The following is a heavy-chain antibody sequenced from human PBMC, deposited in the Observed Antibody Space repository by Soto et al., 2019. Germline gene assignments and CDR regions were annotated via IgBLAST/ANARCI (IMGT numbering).Heavy chain of an antibody. CDR3: AKGPVLNYAGPSNFDY. Sequence: GSLRLSCAASGFTFSSYGMHWVRQAPGKGLEWVAVISYDGSNKYYADSVKGRFTISRDNSKNTLYLQMNSLRAEDTAVYYCAKGPVLNYAGPSNFDYGGKGTLVTVPS. D-gene: IGHD1-7*01. CDR2: ISYDGSNK. CDR1: GFTFSSYG. V-gene: IGHV3-30*18. J-gene: IGHJ4*02.